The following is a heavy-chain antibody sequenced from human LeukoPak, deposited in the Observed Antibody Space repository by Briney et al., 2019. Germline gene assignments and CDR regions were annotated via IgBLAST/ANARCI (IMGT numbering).Heavy chain of an antibody. CDR2: ISAYNGNT. Sequence: ASVKVSCKASGYTFTSYGISWVRQAPGQGLEWMGWISAYNGNTNYAQKLQGRVTMTTDTSTSTAYMELRSLRSDDTAVYYCARDGYPVLTGYYNWFGPWGQGTLVTVSS. V-gene: IGHV1-18*01. CDR3: ARDGYPVLTGYYNWFGP. CDR1: GYTFTSYG. J-gene: IGHJ5*02. D-gene: IGHD3-9*01.